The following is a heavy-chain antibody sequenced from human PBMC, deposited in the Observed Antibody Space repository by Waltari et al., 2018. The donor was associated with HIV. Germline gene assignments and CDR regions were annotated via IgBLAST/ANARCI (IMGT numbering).Heavy chain of an antibody. CDR2: IKQDGSEK. CDR3: ARDPGRADAFDF. CDR1: GFSFSSYW. J-gene: IGHJ3*01. Sequence: EVQLVESGGGLVQPVGSLRLSCAVSGFSFSSYWMSWVRQAPGKGLEWVANIKQDGSEKYYVDSVKGRFNISRDNAKNSLYLQMNSLRDEDTAVYYCARDPGRADAFDFWGQGTMVTVSS. V-gene: IGHV3-7*01. D-gene: IGHD7-27*01.